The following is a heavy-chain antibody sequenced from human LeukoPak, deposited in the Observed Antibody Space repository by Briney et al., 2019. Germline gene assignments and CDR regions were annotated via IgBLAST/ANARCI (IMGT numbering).Heavy chain of an antibody. J-gene: IGHJ4*02. V-gene: IGHV3-74*01. CDR1: GFTFRSYW. CDR2: VIRDGSFT. Sequence: GGSLRLSCAASGFTFRSYWMHWVRQAPGKGLEWVSRVIRDGSFTNYADSVKGRFTISRDNAKNSLYLQMNSLRAEDTAVHYCARDSGSYSRLLGYWGQGTLVTVSS. CDR3: ARDSGSYSRLLGY. D-gene: IGHD1-26*01.